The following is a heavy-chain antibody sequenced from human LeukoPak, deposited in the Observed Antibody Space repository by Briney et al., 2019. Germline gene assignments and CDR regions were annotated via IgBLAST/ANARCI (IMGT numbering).Heavy chain of an antibody. CDR2: IWYDGSEK. CDR3: ARWGNNKILDY. CDR1: GLTFSSHG. V-gene: IGHV3-33*01. D-gene: IGHD7-27*01. J-gene: IGHJ4*02. Sequence: GGSLRLSCVASGLTFSSHGMHWVRQAPGKGLVWVAVIWYDGSEKYYADSVKGRFIISRDNSKNMLYLQMNSLRADDTAVYYCARWGNNKILDYWGQGTLVTVSS.